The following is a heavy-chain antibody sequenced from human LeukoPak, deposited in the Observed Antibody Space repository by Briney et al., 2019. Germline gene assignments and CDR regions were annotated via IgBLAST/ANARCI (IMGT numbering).Heavy chain of an antibody. Sequence: KPSETLSLTCTVSGGSISNSNYYWGWIRQPPGKGLDWIGSIYYSGSTYYNPSLKSRVTISVDTSKNHFSLKLSSVTAADTAVYYCARHTGSGWHFDYWGQGTLVTVSS. V-gene: IGHV4-39*01. CDR3: ARHTGSGWHFDY. CDR2: IYYSGST. J-gene: IGHJ4*02. CDR1: GGSISNSNYY. D-gene: IGHD6-19*01.